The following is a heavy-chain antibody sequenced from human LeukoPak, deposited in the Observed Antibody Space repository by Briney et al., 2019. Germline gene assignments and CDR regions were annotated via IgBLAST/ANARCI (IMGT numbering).Heavy chain of an antibody. V-gene: IGHV1-69*05. D-gene: IGHD5-24*01. Sequence: SVKVSCKASGGTFSSYAISWVRQARGQGLEWMGGIIPIFGTANYAQKFQGRVTITTDESTSTAYMELSSLRSEDTAVYYCARTSTIGYYFDYWGQGTLVTVSS. CDR2: IIPIFGTA. CDR1: GGTFSSYA. CDR3: ARTSTIGYYFDY. J-gene: IGHJ4*02.